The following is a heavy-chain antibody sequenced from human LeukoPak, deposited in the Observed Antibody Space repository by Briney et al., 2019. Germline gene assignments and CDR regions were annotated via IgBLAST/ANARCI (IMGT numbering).Heavy chain of an antibody. CDR3: ARFYDSRNYYTDV. V-gene: IGHV4-34*01. D-gene: IGHD5/OR15-5a*01. CDR1: GGSFSGYY. J-gene: IGHJ6*03. Sequence: SETLSLTCAVYGGSFSGYYRSWIRQPPGKGLEWIGEINHSGSTNYNPSLKSRVTISVDTSKNQFSLKLSSVTAADTAVYYCARFYDSRNYYTDVWGKGTTVTISS. CDR2: INHSGST.